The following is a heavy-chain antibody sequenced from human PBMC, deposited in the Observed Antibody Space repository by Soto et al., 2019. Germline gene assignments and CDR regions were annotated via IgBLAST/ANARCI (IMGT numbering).Heavy chain of an antibody. CDR3: ATWSSVTRPVWWYFAL. Sequence: QVQLQESGPGLVKPSQTLSLTCTVSGGSINSGDYYWSWMRQHPGKGLEWIGYIYYSGSTYYNPSLKSRVTISVHTSKNQFSLGLRSVTAAEAAVYYCATWSSVTRPVWWYFALWGRGTLVTVSS. CDR2: IYYSGST. V-gene: IGHV4-31*03. CDR1: GGSINSGDYY. D-gene: IGHD4-17*01. J-gene: IGHJ2*01.